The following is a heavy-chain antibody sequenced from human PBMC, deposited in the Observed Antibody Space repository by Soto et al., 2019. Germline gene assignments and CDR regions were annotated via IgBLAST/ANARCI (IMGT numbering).Heavy chain of an antibody. D-gene: IGHD3-9*01. CDR1: GFTVSSHD. Sequence: FPRLSCAGSGFTVSSHDMSWVRQAPGKGLEWVSVLYRGGSTYYADSVKGRFTIPRDNSKSTLYLQMNSLRAEDTAVYYCARDFKDLTNFYYYGMDLWGHGTTVTVSS. CDR2: LYRGGST. J-gene: IGHJ6*02. CDR3: ARDFKDLTNFYYYGMDL. V-gene: IGHV3-53*01.